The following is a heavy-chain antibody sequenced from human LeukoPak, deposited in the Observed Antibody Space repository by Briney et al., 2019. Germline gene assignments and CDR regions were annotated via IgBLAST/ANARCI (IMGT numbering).Heavy chain of an antibody. V-gene: IGHV1-18*01. D-gene: IGHD3-16*01. CDR1: GYTFTSYG. J-gene: IGHJ3*02. Sequence: ASVKVSCKASGYTFTSYGISWVRQAPGQGLEWRGWISAYNGNTNYAQKLQGRVTMTTDTSTSTAYMELRSLRSDDTAVYYCARDDFYDYVWGSPPSGAFDIWGQGTMVTVSS. CDR2: ISAYNGNT. CDR3: ARDDFYDYVWGSPPSGAFDI.